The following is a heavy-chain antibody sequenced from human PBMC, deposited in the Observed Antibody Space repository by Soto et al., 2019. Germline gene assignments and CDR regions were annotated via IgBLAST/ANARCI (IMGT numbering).Heavy chain of an antibody. CDR3: ARDGGYCSGGSCSSYYFDY. CDR1: GFTFSSYG. J-gene: IGHJ4*02. CDR2: IWYDGSNK. Sequence: QVQLVESGGGVVQPGRSLRLSCAASGFTFSSYGMHWVRQAPGKGLEWVAVIWYDGSNKYYADSVKGRFTISRDNSKNTLYLQMNSLRAEDSAVYYCARDGGYCSGGSCSSYYFDYWGQGTLVTVSS. V-gene: IGHV3-33*01. D-gene: IGHD2-15*01.